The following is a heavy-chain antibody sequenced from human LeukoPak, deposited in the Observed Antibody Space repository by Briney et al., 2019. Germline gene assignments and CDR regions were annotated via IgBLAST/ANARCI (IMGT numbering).Heavy chain of an antibody. D-gene: IGHD3-9*01. V-gene: IGHV4-34*01. J-gene: IGHJ4*02. CDR1: GGSFSGYY. Sequence: PSETLSLTYAVYGGSFSGYYWSWIRQPPGKGLEWIGEINHSGSTNYNPSLKSRVTISVDTSKNQFSLKLSSVTAADTAVYYCARLRYFDWSKRGLFDYWGQGTLVTVSS. CDR3: ARLRYFDWSKRGLFDY. CDR2: INHSGST.